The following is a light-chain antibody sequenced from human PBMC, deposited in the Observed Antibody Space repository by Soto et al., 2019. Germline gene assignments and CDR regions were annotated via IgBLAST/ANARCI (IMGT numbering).Light chain of an antibody. CDR2: DNH. V-gene: IGLV1-51*01. CDR3: GAWDTSLTTVL. J-gene: IGLJ2*01. CDR1: RSNIGHNY. Sequence: QSVLTQPPSVSAAPGQKVTISCSGSRSNIGHNYVSWYQHLPGTAPKLLIYDNHKRPSGIPDRFSGSQSGTSATLGITGLQTGDEADYYCGAWDTSLTTVLFGGGTKRTVL.